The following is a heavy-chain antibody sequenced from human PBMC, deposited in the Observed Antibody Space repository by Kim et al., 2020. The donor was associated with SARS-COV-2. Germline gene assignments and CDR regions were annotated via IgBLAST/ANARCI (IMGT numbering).Heavy chain of an antibody. CDR3: ARIRPVSGSDY. D-gene: IGHD5-12*01. CDR2: P. V-gene: IGHV7-4-1*02. Sequence: PTYAQGLPGRFVFSLDTSVSTAYLQISSLKAEDTAVYYCARIRPVSGSDYWGQGTLVTVSS. J-gene: IGHJ4*02.